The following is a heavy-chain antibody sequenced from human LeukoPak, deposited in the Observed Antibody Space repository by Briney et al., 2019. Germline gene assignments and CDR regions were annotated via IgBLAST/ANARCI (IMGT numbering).Heavy chain of an antibody. CDR2: INPNSGNT. Sequence: ASVKVSCKASGYTFTGYYMHWVRQAPGQGLEWMGRINPNSGNTGYAQKFQGRVTMTRNTSISTAYMELSSLRSEDTAVYYCARILGGSSWYLFYYYMDVWGKGTTVTVSS. V-gene: IGHV1-8*02. D-gene: IGHD6-13*01. CDR3: ARILGGSSWYLFYYYMDV. CDR1: GYTFTGYY. J-gene: IGHJ6*03.